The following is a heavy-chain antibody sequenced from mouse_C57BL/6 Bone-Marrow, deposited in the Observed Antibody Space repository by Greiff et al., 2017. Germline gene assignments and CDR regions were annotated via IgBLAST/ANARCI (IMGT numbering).Heavy chain of an antibody. J-gene: IGHJ2*01. CDR3: ARGDY. CDR2: IDPSDSYT. V-gene: IGHV1-69*01. Sequence: QVQLQQPGAELVMPGASVKLSCKASGYTFTSYWMHWVKQRPGQGLEWIGEIDPSDSYTNYNQKFKGKSTLTVDKSSSTAYMQLSSLPSEDSAVYYCARGDYWGQGTTLTVSS. CDR1: GYTFTSYW.